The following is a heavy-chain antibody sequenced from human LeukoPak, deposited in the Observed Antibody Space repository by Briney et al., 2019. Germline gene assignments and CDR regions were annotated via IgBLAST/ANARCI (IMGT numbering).Heavy chain of an antibody. CDR3: ARDASSGWRYYFDY. Sequence: GGSLRLSCAASGFTVSSNYMSWVRQAPGKGLEWVSVIYSGGNTYYADSVKGRFIISRDNSRNTVYLQMNSLRAEDTAVYYCARDASSGWRYYFDYWGQGALVTVSS. J-gene: IGHJ4*02. CDR1: GFTVSSNY. V-gene: IGHV3-66*01. D-gene: IGHD6-19*01. CDR2: IYSGGNT.